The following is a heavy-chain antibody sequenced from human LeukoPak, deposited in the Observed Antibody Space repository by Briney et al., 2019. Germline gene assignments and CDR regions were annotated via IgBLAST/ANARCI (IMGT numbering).Heavy chain of an antibody. J-gene: IGHJ4*02. D-gene: IGHD1-20*01. CDR3: AKDLSYNYNYFDD. Sequence: PGGSLRLPCAASGFIFSNHAMNWVRQAPGKGLEWVSGINSGGGSTYYTDSVKGRFTISRDNSKNTLYLQMSSLRADDTAVYVCAKDLSYNYNYFDDWGQGTLVTVSS. V-gene: IGHV3-23*01. CDR1: GFIFSNHA. CDR2: INSGGGST.